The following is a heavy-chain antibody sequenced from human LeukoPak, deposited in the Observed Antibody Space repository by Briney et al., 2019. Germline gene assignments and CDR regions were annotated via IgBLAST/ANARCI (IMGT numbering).Heavy chain of an antibody. V-gene: IGHV4-34*01. J-gene: IGHJ4*02. D-gene: IGHD4-17*01. CDR3: ARAHYGDYYFDY. CDR2: ITHSGST. CDR1: GGSFSGYY. Sequence: SETLSLTCAVYGGSFSGYYWSWIRQPPGKGLEWIGEITHSGSTNYNPSLKSRVTVSVDTSKNQFSLRLSSVTAADTAVYYCARAHYGDYYFDYWGQGTLVTVSS.